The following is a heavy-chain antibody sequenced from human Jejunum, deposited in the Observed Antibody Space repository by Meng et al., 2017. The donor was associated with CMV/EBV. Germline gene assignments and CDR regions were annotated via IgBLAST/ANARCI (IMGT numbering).Heavy chain of an antibody. CDR3: ARDLWGLGDY. Sequence: CVVSGFTLSNYWMNWVRQAPGKGLVWVSRISLDGSSTNYADSVKGRFTISRDNAKNTVYLQMKSLRVEDTAVYYCARDLWGLGDYWGQGTLVTVSS. V-gene: IGHV3-74*01. J-gene: IGHJ4*02. CDR1: GFTLSNYW. D-gene: IGHD3/OR15-3a*01. CDR2: ISLDGSST.